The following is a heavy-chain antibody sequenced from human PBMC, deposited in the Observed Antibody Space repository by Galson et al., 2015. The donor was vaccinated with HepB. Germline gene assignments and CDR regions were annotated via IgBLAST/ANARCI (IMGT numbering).Heavy chain of an antibody. CDR1: GYNFTSHW. V-gene: IGHV5-51*03. CDR2: IYPDDSEI. Sequence: QSGAEVKEPGESLRISCKASGYNFTSHWIAWVRQMPGKGLEWMGSIYPDDSEIKNSPSFQGQVSISADKSISVAYLQWNSLKSSDPAMYFWASRRVASPRTFDIWGQGTMVTGS. D-gene: IGHD5-12*01. CDR3: ASRRVASPRTFDI. J-gene: IGHJ3*02.